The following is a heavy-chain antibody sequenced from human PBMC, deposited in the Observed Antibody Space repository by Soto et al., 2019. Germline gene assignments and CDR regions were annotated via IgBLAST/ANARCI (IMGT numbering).Heavy chain of an antibody. CDR1: GGTFSSYT. CDR3: SSSKAGYGSGSFVPDY. CDR2: IIPILGIA. J-gene: IGHJ4*02. Sequence: QVQLVQSGAEVKKPGSSVKVSCKASGGTFSSYTISWVRQAPGQGLEWMRRIIPILGIANYAQKFQGRVTITADKSTSTAYMELSSLRSEDTAVYYCSSSKAGYGSGSFVPDYWGQGTLVTVSS. D-gene: IGHD3-10*01. V-gene: IGHV1-69*02.